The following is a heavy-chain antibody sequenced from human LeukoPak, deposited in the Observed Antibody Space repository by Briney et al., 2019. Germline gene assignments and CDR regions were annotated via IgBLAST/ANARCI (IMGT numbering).Heavy chain of an antibody. J-gene: IGHJ3*02. Sequence: GASVKVSCKASDYTFSSYGISWVRQAPGQGLEWMGWISGYNGNTKYAQNLQGRVTMTTDTSTTTAYMELRGLRSDDTAVYYCARGRYYDSGGYDEAFDIWGQGTAVTVSS. V-gene: IGHV1-18*01. CDR3: ARGRYYDSGGYDEAFDI. CDR2: ISGYNGNT. D-gene: IGHD3-22*01. CDR1: DYTFSSYG.